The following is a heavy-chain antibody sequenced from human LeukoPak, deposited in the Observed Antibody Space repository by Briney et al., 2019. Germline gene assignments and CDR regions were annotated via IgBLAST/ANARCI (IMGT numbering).Heavy chain of an antibody. J-gene: IGHJ4*02. V-gene: IGHV1-2*02. Sequence: ASVKVSCKASGYTFTGYYIHWVRQAPGQGLEWMGWINPLSAGTNYAQQFHGRVTMTRDTSISTAYMELSRLTSDDAALYYCATYRSAWSWFDFWGQGTLVTVSS. CDR1: GYTFTGYY. CDR3: ATYRSAWSWFDF. D-gene: IGHD6-19*01. CDR2: INPLSAGT.